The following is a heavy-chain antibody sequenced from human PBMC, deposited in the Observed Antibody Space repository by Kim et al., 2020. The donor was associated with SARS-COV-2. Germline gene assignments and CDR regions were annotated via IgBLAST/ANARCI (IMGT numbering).Heavy chain of an antibody. CDR2: IRSKAYGGTT. CDR3: TRALPVTMIVVVITDAFDI. D-gene: IGHD3-22*01. V-gene: IGHV3-49*03. Sequence: GSLRLSCTASGFTFGDYAMRWFRQAPGKGLEWVGFIRSKAYGGTTEYAASVKGRFTISRDDSKSIAYLQMNSLKTEDTAVYYCTRALPVTMIVVVITDAFDIWGQGTMVTVSS. CDR1: GFTFGDYA. J-gene: IGHJ3*02.